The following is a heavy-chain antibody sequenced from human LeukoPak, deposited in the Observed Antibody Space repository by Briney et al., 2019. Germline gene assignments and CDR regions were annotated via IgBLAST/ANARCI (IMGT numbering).Heavy chain of an antibody. V-gene: IGHV4-59*01. D-gene: IGHD3-16*01. CDR2: IYYSGST. Sequence: SETLSLTCAVYGGSFSGYYWSWIRQPPGKGLEWIGYIYYSGSTNYNPSLKSRVTISVDTSKNQFSLKLSSVTAADTAVYYCARVLGLSPNWFDPWGQGTLVTVSS. CDR1: GGSFSGYY. J-gene: IGHJ5*02. CDR3: ARVLGLSPNWFDP.